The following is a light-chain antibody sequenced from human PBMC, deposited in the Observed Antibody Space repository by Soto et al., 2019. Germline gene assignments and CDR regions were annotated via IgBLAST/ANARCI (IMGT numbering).Light chain of an antibody. V-gene: IGLV2-14*01. CDR3: CSYAGSSTLYV. CDR2: DVS. CDR1: SSDVGAYNY. J-gene: IGLJ1*01. Sequence: QSVLTQPASVSGSPGQSITISCTGTSSDVGAYNYVSWYQQHPGKAPKLMIYDVSNRPSGVSDRFSGSKSGNTASLTISGLQAEDEADYYCCSYAGSSTLYVFGTGTKVTVL.